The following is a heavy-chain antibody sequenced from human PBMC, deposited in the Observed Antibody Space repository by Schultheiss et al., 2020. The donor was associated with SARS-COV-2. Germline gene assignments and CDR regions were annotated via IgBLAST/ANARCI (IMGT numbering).Heavy chain of an antibody. CDR3: VGSGSYQTLGFDY. CDR1: GGSFSGYY. D-gene: IGHD1-26*01. V-gene: IGHV4-59*12. CDR2: IYYSGST. J-gene: IGHJ4*02. Sequence: SETLSLTCAVYGGSFSGYYWSWIRQPPGKGLEWIGYIYYSGSTNYNPSLKSRVTISVDTSKNQFSLKLSSVTAADTAVYYCVGSGSYQTLGFDYWGQGTLVTVSS.